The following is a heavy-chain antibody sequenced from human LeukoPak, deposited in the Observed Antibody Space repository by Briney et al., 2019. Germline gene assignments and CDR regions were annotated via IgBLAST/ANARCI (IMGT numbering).Heavy chain of an antibody. Sequence: PGGSLRLSCATSGFYFESYAMSWVRQAPGKGLEWVSGVSGSGASTYYADSVKGRFTISRDSSKNTLYLQLNSLRVEDTAVYYCARVYGSSNYYYDRYYYYMGVWGRGTTVTVSS. D-gene: IGHD3-22*01. V-gene: IGHV3-23*01. J-gene: IGHJ6*03. CDR3: ARVYGSSNYYYDRYYYYMGV. CDR2: VSGSGAST. CDR1: GFYFESYA.